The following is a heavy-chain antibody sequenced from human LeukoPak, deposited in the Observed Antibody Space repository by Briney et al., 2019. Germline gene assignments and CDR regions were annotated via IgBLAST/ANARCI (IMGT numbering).Heavy chain of an antibody. J-gene: IGHJ4*02. Sequence: PGGSLRLSCAASGFTFSSYGMHWVRQAPGKGLEWVAFIRYDGSNKYYADSVKGRFTISRDNSKNTLYLQMNSLRAEDTAVYYCARAYFDWSYYFDYWGQGTLVTVSS. CDR1: GFTFSSYG. V-gene: IGHV3-30*02. D-gene: IGHD3-9*01. CDR3: ARAYFDWSYYFDY. CDR2: IRYDGSNK.